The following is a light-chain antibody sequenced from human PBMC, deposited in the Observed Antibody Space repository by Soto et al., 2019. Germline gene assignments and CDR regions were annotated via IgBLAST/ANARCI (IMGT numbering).Light chain of an antibody. CDR2: KAS. CDR3: QPYNSYPWT. J-gene: IGKJ1*01. CDR1: QSISSW. V-gene: IGKV1-5*03. Sequence: DIQMTQSPSTLSASVGDRVTITCRASQSISSWLAWYQQKPGKAPKLLIYKASSLESGVPSRFSGSGSGPECTLTISSLQPDDFATYYCQPYNSYPWTFGQGTKVEIK.